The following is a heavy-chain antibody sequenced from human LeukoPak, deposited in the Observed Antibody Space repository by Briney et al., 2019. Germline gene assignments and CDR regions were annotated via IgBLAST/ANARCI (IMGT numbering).Heavy chain of an antibody. V-gene: IGHV4-34*01. CDR1: GGSFSGYY. Sequence: SETLSLTRADFGGSFSGYYWSWIRQPPGKGLDWIGETNHSGSTNYNPALKSRVTISVDTSKKQFNQTLSSVTGPPTAVYYCRYYDFWSGYYVDDYWGQGTLVTVSS. D-gene: IGHD3-3*01. CDR2: TNHSGST. J-gene: IGHJ4*02. CDR3: RYYDFWSGYYVDDY.